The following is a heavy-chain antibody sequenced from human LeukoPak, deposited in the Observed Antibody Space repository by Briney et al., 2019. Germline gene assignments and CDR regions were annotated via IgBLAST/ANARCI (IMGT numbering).Heavy chain of an antibody. D-gene: IGHD5-18*01. J-gene: IGHJ4*02. CDR3: ARGVQWIQLWFDY. CDR1: RFTFSSYA. Sequence: GRSLRLSCAASRFTFSSYAMHWVRQAPGKGLEWVAVISYGGSNKYYADSVKGRFTISRANSKNPLYLQMNSLRAEDTAVYYCARGVQWIQLWFDYWGQGTLVTVSS. CDR2: ISYGGSNK. V-gene: IGHV3-30-3*01.